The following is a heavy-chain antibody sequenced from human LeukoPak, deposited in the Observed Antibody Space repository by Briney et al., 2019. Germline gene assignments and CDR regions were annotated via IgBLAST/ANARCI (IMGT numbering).Heavy chain of an antibody. CDR2: ISSNGGST. Sequence: PGGSLRLSCAASGFTFSSYSMNWVRQAPGKGLEYVSAISSNGGSTYYANSVKGRFTISRENSKNTLYLQMGSLRAEDMAVYYCAVLNTKHAHFDYWGQGTLVTVSS. CDR1: GFTFSSYS. CDR3: AVLNTKHAHFDY. J-gene: IGHJ4*02. V-gene: IGHV3-64*01.